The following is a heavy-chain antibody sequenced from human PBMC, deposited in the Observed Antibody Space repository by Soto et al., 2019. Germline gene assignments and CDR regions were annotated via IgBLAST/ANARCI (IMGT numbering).Heavy chain of an antibody. D-gene: IGHD3-22*01. CDR2: IYYSGST. Sequence: PSETLSLTCTVSGGSISSGGYYWSWIRQHPGKGLEWIGYIYYSGSTYYNPSLKSRVTISVDTSKNQFSLRLSSVTAADTAVYYCARCRGDSSGYPLDCWGQGTLVTVSS. CDR1: GGSISSGGYY. CDR3: ARCRGDSSGYPLDC. J-gene: IGHJ4*02. V-gene: IGHV4-31*03.